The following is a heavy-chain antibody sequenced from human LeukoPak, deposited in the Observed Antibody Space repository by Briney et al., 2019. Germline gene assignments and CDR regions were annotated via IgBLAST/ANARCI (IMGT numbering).Heavy chain of an antibody. CDR1: GFTFSSYG. CDR3: AKGERWLLGGY. D-gene: IGHD5-24*01. V-gene: IGHV3-30*02. CDR2: IWYDGSNK. J-gene: IGHJ4*02. Sequence: GGSLRLSCAASGFTFSSYGMHWVRQAPGKGLEWVAVIWYDGSNKYYADSVKGRFTISRDNSKNTLYLQMNSLRAEDTAVYYCAKGERWLLGGYWGQGTLVTVSS.